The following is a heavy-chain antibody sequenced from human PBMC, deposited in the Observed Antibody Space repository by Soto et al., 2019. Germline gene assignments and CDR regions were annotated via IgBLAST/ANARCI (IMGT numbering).Heavy chain of an antibody. CDR2: VTHTGST. CDR3: ATYYYDGSGYDFDY. Sequence: SETLSLTCGVYGGSFSGYYWSWMRQPPGKGLEWIGQVTHTGSTNYNPSLKSRVIISEDTSKNQFSLKLYSVTAADTAVYYCATYYYDGSGYDFDYWGQGTLVTVSS. V-gene: IGHV4-34*01. CDR1: GGSFSGYY. J-gene: IGHJ4*02. D-gene: IGHD3-22*01.